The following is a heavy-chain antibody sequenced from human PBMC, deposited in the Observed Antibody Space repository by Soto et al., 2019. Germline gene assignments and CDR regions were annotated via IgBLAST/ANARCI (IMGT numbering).Heavy chain of an antibody. CDR3: ARHDYGANFDY. CDR2: INAGNGNT. J-gene: IGHJ4*02. Sequence: QVQLVQSGAEVKKPGASVKVSCKASGYTFTSYAMHWVRQAPGQRLEWMGWINAGNGNTKYSQKFQGRVTITRDTSASTAYMELSSLRSEDTAVYYCARHDYGANFDYWGREPWSPSPQ. CDR1: GYTFTSYA. V-gene: IGHV1-3*01. D-gene: IGHD4-17*01.